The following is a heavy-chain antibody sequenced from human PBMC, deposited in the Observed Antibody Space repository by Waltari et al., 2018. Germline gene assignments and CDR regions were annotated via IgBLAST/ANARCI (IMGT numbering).Heavy chain of an antibody. Sequence: EVQLVESGGGLVQPGGSLRLSCAASGFTFSSYWMSWVRQAPGKGLEWVANRKQDGSEKYYLDSVKGRFTISRDNAKNSLYLQMNSLRAEDTAVYYCARAPAEVYCSGGSCYYFDYWGQGTLVTVSS. CDR2: RKQDGSEK. J-gene: IGHJ4*02. V-gene: IGHV3-7*01. CDR1: GFTFSSYW. CDR3: ARAPAEVYCSGGSCYYFDY. D-gene: IGHD2-15*01.